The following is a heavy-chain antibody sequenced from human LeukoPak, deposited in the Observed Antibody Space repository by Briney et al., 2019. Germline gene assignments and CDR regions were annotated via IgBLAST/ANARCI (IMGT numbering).Heavy chain of an antibody. J-gene: IGHJ1*01. Sequence: QPGRSLRLSCAASGFTFDDYAMHWVRQAPGKGLEWVSGISWNSGSIGYADSVKGRFTISRDNAKNSLYLQMSSLRAEDTALYYCAKTPRRPDYYDSSGYEYFQHWGQGTLVTVSS. D-gene: IGHD3-22*01. V-gene: IGHV3-9*01. CDR1: GFTFDDYA. CDR3: AKTPRRPDYYDSSGYEYFQH. CDR2: ISWNSGSI.